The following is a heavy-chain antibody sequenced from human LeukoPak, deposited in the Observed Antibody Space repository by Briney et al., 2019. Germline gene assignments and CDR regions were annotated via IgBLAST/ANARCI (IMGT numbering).Heavy chain of an antibody. CDR2: ISSGSSTI. Sequence: GGSLRLSCAASGFTFSSYSMNWVRQAPGKGLEWVSYISSGSSTIYYTDSVKGRFTISRDNAKNSLYLQMNSLRAEDTAVYYCARGARGFWSAYYDYWGQGTLVTVSS. CDR1: GFTFSSYS. CDR3: ARGARGFWSAYYDY. D-gene: IGHD3-3*01. V-gene: IGHV3-48*01. J-gene: IGHJ4*02.